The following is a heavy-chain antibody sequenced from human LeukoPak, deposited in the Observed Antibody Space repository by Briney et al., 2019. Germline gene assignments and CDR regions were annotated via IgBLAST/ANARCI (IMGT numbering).Heavy chain of an antibody. J-gene: IGHJ5*02. CDR2: IYYSGST. CDR3: ARMDWALTMIFP. CDR1: GGSISSYY. Sequence: PSETLSLTCTVSGGSISSYYWSWIRQPPGKGLEWIGYIYYSGSTNYNPSLRSRVTISVDTSKNQFSLKLSSVTAADTAVYYCARMDWALTMIFPWGQGTLVTVSS. V-gene: IGHV4-59*01. D-gene: IGHD3-22*01.